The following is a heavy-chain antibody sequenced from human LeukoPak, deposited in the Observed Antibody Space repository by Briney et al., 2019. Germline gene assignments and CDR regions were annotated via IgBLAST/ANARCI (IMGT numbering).Heavy chain of an antibody. CDR1: GFTFSNYS. Sequence: GGSLRLSCAASGFTFSNYSMNWVRQAPGKGLEWVSYISSSSSTIYYADSVKGRFTISRDNAKNSLYLQMNSLRAEDTAVYYCAREGSGSSRSGYYYYYMDVWGKGTTVTVSS. V-gene: IGHV3-48*04. CDR2: ISSSSSTI. J-gene: IGHJ6*03. CDR3: AREGSGSSRSGYYYYYMDV. D-gene: IGHD1-26*01.